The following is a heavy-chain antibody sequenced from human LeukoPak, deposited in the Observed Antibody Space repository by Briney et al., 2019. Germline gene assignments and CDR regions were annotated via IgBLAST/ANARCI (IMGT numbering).Heavy chain of an antibody. CDR1: GFTVSSDF. V-gene: IGHV3-66*01. CDR2: IDGGGTT. CDR3: ANRGY. Sequence: GGSLRLSCAASGFTVSSDFMIWVRQAPGKGLEWVSKIDGGGTTNYADSVKGRSTVSRDNSKNTVYLQMNSLRVEDTAMYSCANRGYWGQGTLVTVSS. J-gene: IGHJ4*02.